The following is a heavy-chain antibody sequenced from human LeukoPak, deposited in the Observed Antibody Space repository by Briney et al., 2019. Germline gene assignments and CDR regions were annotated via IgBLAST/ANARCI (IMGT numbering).Heavy chain of an antibody. CDR3: AKRPGVVITDYYYYYGMDV. CDR1: GFTFSSYA. J-gene: IGHJ6*02. D-gene: IGHD3-3*01. V-gene: IGHV3-23*01. CDR2: ISGSGGST. Sequence: GGSLRLSCAASGFTFSSYAMSWVRQAPGKGLEWVSAISGSGGSTYYADSVKGRFTISRDNSKNTLYLQMNSLRAEDTAVYYCAKRPGVVITDYYYYYGMDVWGQGTTVTVSS.